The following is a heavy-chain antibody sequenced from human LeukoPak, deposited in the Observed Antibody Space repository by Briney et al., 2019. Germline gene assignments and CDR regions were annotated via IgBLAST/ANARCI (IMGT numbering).Heavy chain of an antibody. CDR1: GGSISSSSYY. V-gene: IGHV4-39*01. CDR3: AAGSGSYSAAGY. CDR2: IYYSGST. D-gene: IGHD3-10*01. J-gene: IGHJ4*02. Sequence: PSETLSLTCTVSGGSISSSSYYWGWIRQPPGKGLEWIGSIYYSGSTYYNPSLKSRVTISVDTSKNQFSLKLSSVTAADTAVYYCAAGSGSYSAAGYWGQGTLVTVSS.